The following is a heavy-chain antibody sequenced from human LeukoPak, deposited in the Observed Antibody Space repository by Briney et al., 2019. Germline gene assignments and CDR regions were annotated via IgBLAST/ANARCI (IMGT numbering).Heavy chain of an antibody. CDR2: ISYDGSNK. Sequence: GRSLRPSCAASGFTFSSYAMHWVRQAPGKGLEWVAVISYDGSNKYYADSVKGRFTISRDNSKNTLYLQMNSLRAEDTAVYYCARDSPLYSSSWYGMDVWGQGTTVTVSS. J-gene: IGHJ6*02. CDR1: GFTFSSYA. D-gene: IGHD6-13*01. CDR3: ARDSPLYSSSWYGMDV. V-gene: IGHV3-30*04.